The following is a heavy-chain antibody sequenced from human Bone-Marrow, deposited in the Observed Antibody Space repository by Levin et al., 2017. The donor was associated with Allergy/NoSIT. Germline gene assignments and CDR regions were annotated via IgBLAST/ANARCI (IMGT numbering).Heavy chain of an antibody. CDR1: GFAFDNYA. Sequence: GGSLRLSCAASGFAFDNYAMTWVRQAPGKGLQWVSAISGDGVYIYYSDSVRGRFTVSRDNSMNTVYLQMNSLRGEDTAVYYCAKNLVNGIAAYEYWGKGTLVTDSS. V-gene: IGHV3-23*01. CDR3: AKNLVNGIAAYEY. CDR2: ISGDGVYI. D-gene: IGHD2-15*01. J-gene: IGHJ4*02.